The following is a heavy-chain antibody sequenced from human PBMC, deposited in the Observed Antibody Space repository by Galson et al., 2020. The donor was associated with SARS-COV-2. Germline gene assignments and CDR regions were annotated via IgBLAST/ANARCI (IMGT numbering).Heavy chain of an antibody. CDR2: ISSSSSTI. V-gene: IGHV3-48*02. CDR3: ARYDFWSGYRHQETSDAFDI. J-gene: IGHJ3*02. D-gene: IGHD3-3*01. CDR1: GFTFSSYS. Sequence: TGGSLRLSCAASGFTFSSYSMNWVRQAPGKGLEWVSYISSSSSTIYYADSVKGRFTISRDNAKNSLYLQMNSLRDEDTAVYYCARYDFWSGYRHQETSDAFDIWGQGTMVTVSS.